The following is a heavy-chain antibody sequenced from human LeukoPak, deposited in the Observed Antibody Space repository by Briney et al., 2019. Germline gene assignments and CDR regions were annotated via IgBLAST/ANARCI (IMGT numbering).Heavy chain of an antibody. D-gene: IGHD1/OR15-1a*01. CDR2: ISGGGGLT. Sequence: QTGGSLRLSCAASGFTFSSFAMTWVRQAPGKGLEWVSLISGGGGLTYYADSVKGRFTISRDNSKNTLYLQMNSLTAEDTAVYYCATRSGTPDYWGQGTLVTVSS. J-gene: IGHJ4*02. CDR3: ATRSGTPDY. V-gene: IGHV3-23*01. CDR1: GFTFSSFA.